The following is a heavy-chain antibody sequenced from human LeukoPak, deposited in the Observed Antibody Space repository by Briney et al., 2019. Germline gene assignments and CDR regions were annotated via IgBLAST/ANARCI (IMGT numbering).Heavy chain of an antibody. D-gene: IGHD6-13*01. CDR1: GGSISSYY. CDR3: ARPPGIAAAWFDP. J-gene: IGHJ5*02. Sequence: PSETLSLTCTVSGGSISSYYWSWIRQPPGKGLEWIGSVDYSGSTYYNPSLKSRVTISVDTSKNQFSLMVTSVTAADTAVYYCARPPGIAAAWFDPWGQGTLVTVSS. CDR2: VDYSGST. V-gene: IGHV4-39*01.